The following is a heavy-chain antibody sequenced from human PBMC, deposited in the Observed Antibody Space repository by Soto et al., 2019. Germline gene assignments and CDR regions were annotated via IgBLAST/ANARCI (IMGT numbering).Heavy chain of an antibody. CDR3: ARDNTYTPTGSGSYYRSPEGYFDY. D-gene: IGHD1-26*01. CDR1: GFTFSSYG. J-gene: IGHJ4*02. V-gene: IGHV3-33*01. Sequence: GGSLRLSCAASGFTFSSYGMHWVRQAPGKGLEWVAVIWYDGSNKYYADSVKGRFTISRDNSKNTLYLQMNSLRAEDTAVYYCARDNTYTPTGSGSYYRSPEGYFDYWGQGTLVTVSS. CDR2: IWYDGSNK.